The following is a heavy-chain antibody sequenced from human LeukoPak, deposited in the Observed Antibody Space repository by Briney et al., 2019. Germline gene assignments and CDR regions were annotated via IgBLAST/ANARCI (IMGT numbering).Heavy chain of an antibody. J-gene: IGHJ4*02. Sequence: GGSLRLSCAASGFTFSSYWMSWVRQAPGKGLEWVGRIKRKSDGGTTDYAAPVKGRFTISRDDSKNTLYLQMNSLKSKDTAVYYCTTELDVRPNHYWGQGTLVTVSS. CDR1: GFTFSSYW. V-gene: IGHV3-15*01. CDR3: TTELDVRPNHY. CDR2: IKRKSDGGTT. D-gene: IGHD1-14*01.